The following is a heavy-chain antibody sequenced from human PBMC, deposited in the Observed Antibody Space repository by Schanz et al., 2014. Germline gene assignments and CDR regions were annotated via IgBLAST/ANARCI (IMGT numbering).Heavy chain of an antibody. D-gene: IGHD4-17*01. Sequence: VQLVESGGGVVQPGRSLRLSCAASKFTFSNYAMSWVRQAPGKGLEWVSSISGSGGGTYYADSVKGRFTVSRDNARNTLYLQMNSLRAEDTAVYYCTRDTDYHFDYWGQGTLVTVSS. V-gene: IGHV3-23*04. CDR3: TRDTDYHFDY. CDR2: ISGSGGGT. CDR1: KFTFSNYA. J-gene: IGHJ4*02.